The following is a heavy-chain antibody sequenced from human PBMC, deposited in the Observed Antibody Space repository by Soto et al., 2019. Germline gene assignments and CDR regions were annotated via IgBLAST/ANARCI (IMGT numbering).Heavy chain of an antibody. D-gene: IGHD3-16*01. CDR1: GFTFSDYY. CDR2: ISSSSSYT. J-gene: IGHJ6*02. V-gene: IGHV3-11*06. CDR3: AGGRMPMDG. Sequence: QVQLVESGGGLVKPGGSLRLSCAASGFTFSDYYMSWIRQAPGKGLEWVSYISSSSSYTNYADSVKGRFTISRDNAKNSLYLQMDSLRAEDTGLYYWAGGRMPMDGWGQGTTVTVSS.